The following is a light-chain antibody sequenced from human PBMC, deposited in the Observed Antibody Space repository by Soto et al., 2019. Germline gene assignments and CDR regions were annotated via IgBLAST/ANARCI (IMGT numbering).Light chain of an antibody. CDR3: QSYDSSLRVLV. CDR1: SSNIGAGYD. Sequence: QSVLTQPPSVSEAPGQRVIISCTGSSSNIGAGYDVQWYQQLPGTAPKLLIYHNTNRPSVVPDRFSGSKSGASGYLAITGLQDEDEADYYCQSYDSSLRVLVFGGGTKLTVL. V-gene: IGLV1-40*01. J-gene: IGLJ2*01. CDR2: HNT.